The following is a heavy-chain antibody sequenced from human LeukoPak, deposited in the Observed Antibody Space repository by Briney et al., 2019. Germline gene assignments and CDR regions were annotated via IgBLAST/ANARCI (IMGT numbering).Heavy chain of an antibody. J-gene: IGHJ4*02. D-gene: IGHD6-13*01. Sequence: GGSLRLSCAASGFTFSSYGMHWVRQAPGKGLEWVAVISYDGSNKYYADSVKGRFTTSRDNSKNTLYLQMNSLRAEDTAVYYCAKDLDTGIAFRRFFDYWGQGTLVTVSS. V-gene: IGHV3-30*18. CDR3: AKDLDTGIAFRRFFDY. CDR2: ISYDGSNK. CDR1: GFTFSSYG.